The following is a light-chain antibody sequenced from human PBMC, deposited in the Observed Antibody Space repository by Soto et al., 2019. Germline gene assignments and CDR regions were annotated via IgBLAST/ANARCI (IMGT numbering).Light chain of an antibody. V-gene: IGKV3-11*01. Sequence: FVLTHSPGTLSFSPRYRSTLSVRASRSVSTFLGWYQQTPGQPPRLLIYDASNRATGVPARFSGSGSGTDFTLTISSLEPEDFAVYYCQQRSNWPWSFGQGTKVDIK. CDR1: RSVSTF. J-gene: IGKJ1*01. CDR2: DAS. CDR3: QQRSNWPWS.